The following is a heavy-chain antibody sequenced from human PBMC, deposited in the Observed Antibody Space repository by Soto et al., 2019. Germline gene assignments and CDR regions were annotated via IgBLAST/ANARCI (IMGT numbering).Heavy chain of an antibody. CDR1: GFTFDDYA. D-gene: IGHD6-13*01. CDR2: ISWNSGSI. Sequence: GGSLRLSCAASGFTFDDYAMHWVRQAPGKGLEWVSGISWNSGSIGYADSVKGRFTISRDNAKNSLYLQMNSLRAEDTALYYCASSSAFDIWGQGTMVTVSS. J-gene: IGHJ3*02. V-gene: IGHV3-9*01. CDR3: ASSSAFDI.